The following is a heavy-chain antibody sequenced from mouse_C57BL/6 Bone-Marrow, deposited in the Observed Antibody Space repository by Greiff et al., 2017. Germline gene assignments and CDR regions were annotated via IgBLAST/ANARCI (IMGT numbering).Heavy chain of an antibody. CDR2: IDPSDSYT. J-gene: IGHJ2*01. CDR3: ARGGQPDYVDY. D-gene: IGHD6-1*01. V-gene: IGHV1-50*01. Sequence: QVQLPQPGAALVKPGASVKLSCQASGYTFTSYWMQWVKPRPGQGLEWIGEIDPSDSYTNYHQKFKGKATLTVAPSSSTAYMPLSSLTSEDSAVYDCARGGQPDYVDYWGQGTTLTVAS. CDR1: GYTFTSYW.